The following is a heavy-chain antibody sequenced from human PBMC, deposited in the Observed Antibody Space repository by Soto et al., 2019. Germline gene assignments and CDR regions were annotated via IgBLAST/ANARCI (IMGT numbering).Heavy chain of an antibody. V-gene: IGHV4-59*01. CDR1: GGSISGYF. CDR2: MSYTGNT. Sequence: SETLSLTCTVSGGSISGYFWNWIRQPPGKGLEWIGYMSYTGNTNYNPSLTSRVSISVDTSKNQFSLNLNSVTAADTAVYYCARADTTIVPLAQWGHGTPVPASS. J-gene: IGHJ4*01. D-gene: IGHD3-10*01. CDR3: ARADTTIVPLAQ.